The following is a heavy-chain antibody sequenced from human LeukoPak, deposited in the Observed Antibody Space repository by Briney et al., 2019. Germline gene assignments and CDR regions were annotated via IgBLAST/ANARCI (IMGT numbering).Heavy chain of an antibody. D-gene: IGHD6-6*01. CDR2: ISGRGGST. CDR3: ARASSSSWVDY. J-gene: IGHJ4*02. V-gene: IGHV3-23*01. Sequence: GGSLRLSCAASGFTFSSYAMSWVRQAPGKGLEWVSAISGRGGSTYYADSVKGRFTISRDNSKNTLYLQMNSLRAEDTAVYYCARASSSSWVDYWGQGTLVTVSS. CDR1: GFTFSSYA.